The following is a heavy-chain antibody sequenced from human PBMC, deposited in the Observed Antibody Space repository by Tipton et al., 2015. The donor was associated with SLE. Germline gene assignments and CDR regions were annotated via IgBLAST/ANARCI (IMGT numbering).Heavy chain of an antibody. CDR1: RFTFSTYG. V-gene: IGHV3-23*01. CDR3: AKDPYCSSTICPSHFDY. J-gene: IGHJ4*02. Sequence: GSLRLSCAASRFTFSTYGMRWVRQAPGKGLEWVSGITGSGGNTYYADSVKGRFTISRDNSKNTVYLQMNNLRVADTAVYYCAKDPYCSSTICPSHFDYWGQGTLVTVSS. CDR2: ITGSGGNT. D-gene: IGHD2-2*01.